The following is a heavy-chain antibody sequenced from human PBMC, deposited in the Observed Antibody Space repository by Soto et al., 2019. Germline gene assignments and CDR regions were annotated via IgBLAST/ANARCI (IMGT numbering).Heavy chain of an antibody. CDR1: GGSFSGYY. Sequence: QVQLQQWGAGLLKPSETLSLTCAVYGGSFSGYYWSWIRQPPGKGLEWIGEINHSGSTNYNPSLKSRVTMEVDTSKNQFSLTLSSVSAADTAVYYCARSTYCGGDCYSWDYWGQGTLVTVSS. CDR2: INHSGST. D-gene: IGHD2-21*02. CDR3: ARSTYCGGDCYSWDY. J-gene: IGHJ4*02. V-gene: IGHV4-34*01.